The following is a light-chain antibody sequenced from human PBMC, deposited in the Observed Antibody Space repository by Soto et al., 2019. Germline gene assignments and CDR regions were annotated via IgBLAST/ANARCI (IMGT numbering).Light chain of an antibody. Sequence: EIVLTQSPAPLSLSPGERATLSCRASQSVSSYLAWYQQKPGQAPRLLISDASTRATGIPARFSGSGSGTDFTLTISSLEPEDFAVYYCQQRSNWPPGLGQGTRLEIK. J-gene: IGKJ5*01. CDR2: DAS. CDR3: QQRSNWPPG. V-gene: IGKV3-11*01. CDR1: QSVSSY.